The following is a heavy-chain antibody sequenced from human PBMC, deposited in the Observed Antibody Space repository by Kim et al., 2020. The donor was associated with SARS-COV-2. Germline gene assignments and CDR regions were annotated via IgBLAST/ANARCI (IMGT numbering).Heavy chain of an antibody. CDR1: GFTFSHYA. CDR3: ARARSGGIYPDDH. V-gene: IGHV3-23*01. CDR2: ISGRGDKT. Sequence: GGSLRLSCAVSGFTFSHYAMNWVRQAPGKGPEWVSGISGRGDKTKYADSVKGRFTVSRDISQNTLFLQMNTLRAEDTAVYYCARARSGGIYPDDHW. J-gene: IGHJ1*01.